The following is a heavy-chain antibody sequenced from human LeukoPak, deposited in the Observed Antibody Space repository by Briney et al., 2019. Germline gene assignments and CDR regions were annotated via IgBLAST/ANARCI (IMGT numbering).Heavy chain of an antibody. Sequence: GGSLRLSCAASGFTFSSYGMHWVRQAPGKGLEWVAVISYDGSNKYYADSAKGRFTVSRDNARNTLYLQMNSLGVDDTAVYYCARGHASGWTRDAFDLWGQGTMLTVSS. J-gene: IGHJ3*01. CDR2: ISYDGSNK. CDR3: ARGHASGWTRDAFDL. V-gene: IGHV3-30*03. D-gene: IGHD6-19*01. CDR1: GFTFSSYG.